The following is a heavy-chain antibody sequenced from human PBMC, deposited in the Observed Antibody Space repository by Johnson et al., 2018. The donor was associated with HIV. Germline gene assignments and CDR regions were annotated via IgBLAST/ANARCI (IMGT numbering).Heavy chain of an antibody. CDR3: TTAGLRYFDWFTCAFDI. D-gene: IGHD3-9*01. V-gene: IGHV3-15*01. J-gene: IGHJ3*02. Sequence: VQLVESGGGLVKPGGSLRLSCAASGFTFSNAWMSWVRQAPGKGLECVGRIKSKTDGGTTDYAAPVKGRFTISRDDSKNTLYLQMNSLKTEDTAVYYCTTAGLRYFDWFTCAFDIWGQGTMVTVSS. CDR2: IKSKTDGGTT. CDR1: GFTFSNAW.